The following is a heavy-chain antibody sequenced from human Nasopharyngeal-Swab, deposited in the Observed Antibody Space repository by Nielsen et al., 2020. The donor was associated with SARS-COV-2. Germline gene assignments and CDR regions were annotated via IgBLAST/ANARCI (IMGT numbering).Heavy chain of an antibody. CDR1: GYTFTSYA. Sequence: ASVKVSCKASGYTFTSYAMNWVRQAPGQGLEWMGWINTNTGNPTYAQGFTGRFVFSLDTSVSTAYLQISSLKAEDTAVYYCARPGWEPYTYYYYGMDVWDQGTTVTVSS. CDR2: INTNTGNP. CDR3: ARPGWEPYTYYYYGMDV. J-gene: IGHJ6*02. V-gene: IGHV7-4-1*02. D-gene: IGHD1-26*01.